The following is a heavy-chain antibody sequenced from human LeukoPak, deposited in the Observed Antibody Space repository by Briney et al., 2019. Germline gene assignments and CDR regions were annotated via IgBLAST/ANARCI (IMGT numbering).Heavy chain of an antibody. J-gene: IGHJ4*02. CDR2: IYTSGST. Sequence: SETLSLTCTVSGDSIRSYYWGWIRQPAGKGLEWIGRIYTSGSTNYNPSLKSRVTISVDTSKNQFSLKLSSVTAADTAVYYCAREGDYYDTSGTLDYWGQGTLVTVSS. CDR3: AREGDYYDTSGTLDY. V-gene: IGHV4-4*07. D-gene: IGHD3-22*01. CDR1: GDSIRSYY.